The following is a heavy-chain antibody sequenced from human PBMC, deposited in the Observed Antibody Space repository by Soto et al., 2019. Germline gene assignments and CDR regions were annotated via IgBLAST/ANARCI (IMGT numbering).Heavy chain of an antibody. CDR1: GFTFSSYW. CDR3: ARGIAVAGTIDY. Sequence: GGSLRLSCAASGFTFSSYWMHWVRQAPGKGLVWVSRINSDGSSTSYADSVKGRFTTPRDNAKNTLYLQMNSLRAEDTAVYYCARGIAVAGTIDYWGQGTLVTVSS. D-gene: IGHD6-19*01. CDR2: INSDGSST. V-gene: IGHV3-74*01. J-gene: IGHJ4*02.